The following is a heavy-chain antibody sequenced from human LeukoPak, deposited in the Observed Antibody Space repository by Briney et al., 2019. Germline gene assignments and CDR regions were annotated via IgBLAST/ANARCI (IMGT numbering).Heavy chain of an antibody. V-gene: IGHV3-74*01. J-gene: IGHJ4*02. Sequence: GGSLRLSCTASGFTFSSYWVHWVRQSQEKRLVWVSRINEDGRVTDYADSVEGRFTISRDNARNTLYLQMHSLRVEDTAVYYCARDLRGIHDYWGQGTLVTVSS. CDR2: INEDGRVT. CDR3: ARDLRGIHDY. CDR1: GFTFSSYW. D-gene: IGHD3-16*01.